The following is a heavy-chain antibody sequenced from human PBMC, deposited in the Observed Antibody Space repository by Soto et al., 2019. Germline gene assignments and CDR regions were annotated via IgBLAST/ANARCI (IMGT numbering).Heavy chain of an antibody. Sequence: EVQLVESGGGLVQPGGSLRLSCAASGLIFSDYHMDWVRQAPGKGLEWVGRIRRKANIYTTEYAASVKGRFTISRDDSKKSLYLQINSLKSEDTAVYYCAMLGGWSGGSSGMDVWGQGTTVTVSS. CDR3: AMLGGWSGGSSGMDV. CDR2: IRRKANIYTT. J-gene: IGHJ6*02. D-gene: IGHD6-19*01. CDR1: GLIFSDYH. V-gene: IGHV3-72*01.